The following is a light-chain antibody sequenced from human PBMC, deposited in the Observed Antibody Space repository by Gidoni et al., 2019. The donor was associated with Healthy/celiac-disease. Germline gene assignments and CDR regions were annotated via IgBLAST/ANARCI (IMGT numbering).Light chain of an antibody. Sequence: EIVLTQSPGTLSLYPGERATLSCRASQSVSSSYLAWYQQKPGQATRLLIYGASSRATGIPDRFSGSGSGTEFTLTISRLEPEDFAVYYCQQYGSSRWTFGQGTKVEIK. V-gene: IGKV3-20*01. CDR3: QQYGSSRWT. CDR1: QSVSSSY. J-gene: IGKJ1*01. CDR2: GAS.